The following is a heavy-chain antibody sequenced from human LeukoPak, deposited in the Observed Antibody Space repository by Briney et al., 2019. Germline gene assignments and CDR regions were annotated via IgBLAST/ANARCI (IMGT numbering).Heavy chain of an antibody. CDR1: GYTFTSYA. J-gene: IGHJ3*02. CDR3: ARTYYYGSGSYYSPESYSGDDAFDI. V-gene: IGHV7-4-1*01. Sequence: ASVKASCKASGYTFTSYAMNWVRQAPGQGLEWMGWINTNTGNPTYAQGFTGRFVFSLDTSVSTAYLQICSLKAEDTAVYYCARTYYYGSGSYYSPESYSGDDAFDIWGQGTMVTVSS. D-gene: IGHD3-10*01. CDR2: INTNTGNP.